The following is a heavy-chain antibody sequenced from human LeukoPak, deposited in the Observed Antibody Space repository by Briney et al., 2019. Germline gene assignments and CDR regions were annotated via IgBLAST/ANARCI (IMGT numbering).Heavy chain of an antibody. Sequence: PSETLSLTCTVSGGSISGFYWSWIRQPPGKGLEWIGYIYYSGDSNYNPSLKSRVTMSLDTSKNQLSLRLSSVTAADTAVYYCARHPFAPPFDYWGRGTLVTVSS. D-gene: IGHD2-21*01. CDR1: GGSISGFY. CDR2: IYYSGDS. CDR3: ARHPFAPPFDY. J-gene: IGHJ4*02. V-gene: IGHV4-59*08.